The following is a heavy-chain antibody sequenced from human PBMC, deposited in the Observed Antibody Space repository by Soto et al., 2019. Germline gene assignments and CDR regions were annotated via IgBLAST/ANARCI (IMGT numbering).Heavy chain of an antibody. Sequence: EVQLVASGGGLVQPGRSLSLSCVGSGFTRNDYAMHWVRHVPGTGLELVSGISCHSGRIGYADSVKGRFTISRDNDKNSRYLQMISLRVYDTALSYCATDVSADYSSGWYQDYWGQGTLVTFAS. V-gene: IGHV3-9*01. CDR2: ISCHSGRI. CDR1: GFTRNDYA. D-gene: IGHD6-19*01. J-gene: IGHJ4*02. CDR3: ATDVSADYSSGWYQDY.